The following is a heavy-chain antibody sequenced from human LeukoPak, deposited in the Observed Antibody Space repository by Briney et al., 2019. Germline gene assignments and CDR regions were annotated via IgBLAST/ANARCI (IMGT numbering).Heavy chain of an antibody. CDR1: GFTFSSYG. Sequence: PGRSLRLSCAASGFTFSSYGMNWVRQAPGKGLEWVAVIWSDGVDTYQADSVKGRFTISRDNSKNTVYFQMNNLRAEDTAVYYCTIGGVIWRMDVWGQETTVAVSS. CDR3: TIGGVIWRMDV. CDR2: IWSDGVDT. D-gene: IGHD3-10*01. V-gene: IGHV3-33*03. J-gene: IGHJ6*02.